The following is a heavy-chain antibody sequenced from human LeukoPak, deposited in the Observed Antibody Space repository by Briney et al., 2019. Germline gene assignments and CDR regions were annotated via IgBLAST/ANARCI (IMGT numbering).Heavy chain of an antibody. Sequence: PGGSLRLSCAASGFTFSSYAMHWVRQAPGKGLEWVSVIYSGGSTYYADSVKGRFTISRDNSKNTLYLQMNSLRAEDTAVYYCARAGLRPHFDYWGQGTLVTVSS. CDR2: IYSGGST. CDR1: GFTFSSYA. V-gene: IGHV3-66*01. D-gene: IGHD4-17*01. CDR3: ARAGLRPHFDY. J-gene: IGHJ4*02.